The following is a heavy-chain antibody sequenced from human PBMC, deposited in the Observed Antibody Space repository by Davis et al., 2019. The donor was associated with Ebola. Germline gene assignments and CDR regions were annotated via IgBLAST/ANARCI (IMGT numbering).Heavy chain of an antibody. D-gene: IGHD5-24*01. Sequence: SETLSLTCTVSGGSMSGGDYYWAWIRQSPGKGLEWIGQINYNGYTIYHPSLKSRVTISVDTTKNQFSLNLGSLTAADTAVYFCARGEMGMFDYWGPGTLVTFSS. CDR2: INYNGYT. J-gene: IGHJ4*02. CDR1: GGSMSGGDYY. V-gene: IGHV4-39*07. CDR3: ARGEMGMFDY.